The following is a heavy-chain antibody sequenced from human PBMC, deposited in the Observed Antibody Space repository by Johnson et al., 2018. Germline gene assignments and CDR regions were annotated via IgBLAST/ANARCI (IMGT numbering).Heavy chain of an antibody. CDR3: AKADCSGNYMDF. J-gene: IGHJ6*03. D-gene: IGHD3-10*02. Sequence: QVQLVESGGIVEQPGGSLRFSCAASGFTFSRYGMHWARQAPGHGLEWVAVISCDGSQRDYADSVKGRVNISRDNAMNTLFVRMNSLSTEYTALYHCAKADCSGNYMDFWGKGTTVTVSS. V-gene: IGHV3-30*18. CDR2: ISCDGSQR. CDR1: GFTFSRYG.